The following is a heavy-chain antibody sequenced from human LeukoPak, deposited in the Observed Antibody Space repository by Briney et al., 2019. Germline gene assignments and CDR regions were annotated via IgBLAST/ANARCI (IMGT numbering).Heavy chain of an antibody. Sequence: GGSLRLSCAASGFTFSSYGMSWVRQAPGKGLEWVSAISGSGGSTYYADSVKGRFTISRDNSKNTLYLQMNSLRAEDTAVYYCANKWGHPTAPFDYWGQGTLVTVSS. CDR2: ISGSGGST. CDR1: GFTFSSYG. D-gene: IGHD3-16*01. J-gene: IGHJ4*02. CDR3: ANKWGHPTAPFDY. V-gene: IGHV3-23*01.